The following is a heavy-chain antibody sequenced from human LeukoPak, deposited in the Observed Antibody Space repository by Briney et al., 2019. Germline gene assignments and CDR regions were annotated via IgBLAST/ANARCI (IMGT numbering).Heavy chain of an antibody. CDR1: GYTFTDYY. Sequence: ASIKVSCKASGYTFTDYYMHWVRQAPGQGLQWMGRINPKTGGTNYAQKFQGRVTMTGDTSISTAYMELSRLRSDDTAVYYCARAKDSSSLPIHWGQGTLVTVSS. J-gene: IGHJ4*02. V-gene: IGHV1-2*06. D-gene: IGHD6-13*01. CDR3: ARAKDSSSLPIH. CDR2: INPKTGGT.